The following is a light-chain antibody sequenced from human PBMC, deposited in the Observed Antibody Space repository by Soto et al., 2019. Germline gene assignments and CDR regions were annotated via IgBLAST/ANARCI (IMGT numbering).Light chain of an antibody. CDR2: GAS. Sequence: EMVMTQSPATLSVSPGERATLSCRASQSVSSNLAWYQQKPGQAPRLLIYGASTRATGIQARFSGSGSGTEFTLTISSMQSEDFAVYYCQQYNNWPETFGQGTKVEIK. CDR3: QQYNNWPET. J-gene: IGKJ1*01. CDR1: QSVSSN. V-gene: IGKV3-15*01.